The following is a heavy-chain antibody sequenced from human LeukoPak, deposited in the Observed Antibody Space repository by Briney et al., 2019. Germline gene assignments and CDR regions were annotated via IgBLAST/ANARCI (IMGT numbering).Heavy chain of an antibody. CDR2: ISSDGSST. J-gene: IGHJ4*02. D-gene: IGHD2/OR15-2a*01. V-gene: IGHV3-74*01. CDR3: AHLQYCSGTTCPSSDY. Sequence: PGGSLRLSCAASGFTFSSYWMHWVRQAPGKGLEWVSRISSDGSSTDYADSVKGRFTISRDNAKNALYLQIHSLRAEDTAMYYCAHLQYCSGTTCPSSDYWGQGTLVTVSS. CDR1: GFTFSSYW.